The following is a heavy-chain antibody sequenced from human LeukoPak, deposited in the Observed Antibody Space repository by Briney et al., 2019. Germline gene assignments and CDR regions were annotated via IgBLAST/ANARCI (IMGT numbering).Heavy chain of an antibody. D-gene: IGHD2-2*01. V-gene: IGHV3-30-3*01. CDR3: ATPYQLYVGY. Sequence: GRSLRLSCAASGFTFSSYAMHWVRQAPGKGLEWVAVISYDGSNKYYADSVKGRFTISRDNAKNSLYLQMNSLRAEDTAVYYCATPYQLYVGYWGQGTLVTVSS. CDR2: ISYDGSNK. J-gene: IGHJ4*02. CDR1: GFTFSSYA.